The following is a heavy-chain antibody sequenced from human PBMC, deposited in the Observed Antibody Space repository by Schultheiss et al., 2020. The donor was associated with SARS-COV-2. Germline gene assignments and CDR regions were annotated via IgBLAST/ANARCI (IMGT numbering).Heavy chain of an antibody. V-gene: IGHV4-39*01. D-gene: IGHD3-22*01. J-gene: IGHJ5*02. CDR1: GGSISSSSYY. CDR2: IYYSGST. CDR3: ARSKGMDSSGYYWRADFDP. Sequence: SETLSLTCTVSGGSISSSSYYWGWIRQPPGKGLEWIGSIYYSGSTYYNPSLKIRVTISVDTSKNQFSLKLSSVTAADTAVYYCARSKGMDSSGYYWRADFDPWGQGTLVTVSS.